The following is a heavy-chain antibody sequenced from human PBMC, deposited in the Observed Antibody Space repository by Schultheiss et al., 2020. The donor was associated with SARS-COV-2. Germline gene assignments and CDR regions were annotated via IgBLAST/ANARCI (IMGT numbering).Heavy chain of an antibody. CDR3: ARDPEDSGYDPKFDY. CDR2: IKSKTDGGTT. CDR1: GFTVSSNY. J-gene: IGHJ4*02. V-gene: IGHV3-15*01. Sequence: GGSLRLSCAASGFTVSSNYMSWVRQAPGKGLEWVGRIKSKTDGGTTDYAAPVKGRFTISRDDSKNTLYLQMNSLKTEDTAVYYCARDPEDSGYDPKFDYWGQGTLVTVSS. D-gene: IGHD5-12*01.